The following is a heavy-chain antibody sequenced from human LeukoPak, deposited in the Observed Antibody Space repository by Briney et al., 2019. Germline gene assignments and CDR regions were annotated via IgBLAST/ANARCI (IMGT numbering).Heavy chain of an antibody. D-gene: IGHD1-26*01. CDR3: ARASGSSRYYWYFDL. CDR2: IYYSGST. V-gene: IGHV4-59*08. J-gene: IGHJ2*01. CDR1: GGSISSYY. Sequence: KTSETLSLTCTVSGGSISSYYWSWIRQPPGKGLEWIAYIYYSGSTNYNPSLKSRVTISVDTSKNQFSLKLSSVTAADTAVYYCARASGSSRYYWYFDLWGRGTLVTVSS.